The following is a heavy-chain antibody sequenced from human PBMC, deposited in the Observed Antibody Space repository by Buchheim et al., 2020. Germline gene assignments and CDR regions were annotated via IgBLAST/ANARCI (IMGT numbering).Heavy chain of an antibody. CDR1: GFTFSSYA. J-gene: IGHJ4*02. D-gene: IGHD3-16*01. Sequence: QVQLVESGGGVVQPGRSLRLSCAASGFTFSSYAMHWVRQAPGKGLEWVAVISYDGSNKYYADSVKGRFTISRDNSKNTLYLQMNNLRAEYTAVDDCAEHDYGDYWGQGTL. V-gene: IGHV3-30*18. CDR3: AEHDYGDY. CDR2: ISYDGSNK.